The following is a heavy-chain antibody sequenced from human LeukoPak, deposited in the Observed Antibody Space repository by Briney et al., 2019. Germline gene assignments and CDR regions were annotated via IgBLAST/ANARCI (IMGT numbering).Heavy chain of an antibody. Sequence: PVASVRVSCKASGGTFSSYAVSWVRQAPGQGLEWMGGITPILGTANYAQKLQGRVTITADESTSTAYMELSSLRSEDTAVYYCARGAGVLTGYYTSPSLFDYWGQGTLVTVSS. V-gene: IGHV1-69*13. J-gene: IGHJ4*02. CDR2: ITPILGTA. CDR3: ARGAGVLTGYYTSPSLFDY. D-gene: IGHD3-9*01. CDR1: GGTFSSYA.